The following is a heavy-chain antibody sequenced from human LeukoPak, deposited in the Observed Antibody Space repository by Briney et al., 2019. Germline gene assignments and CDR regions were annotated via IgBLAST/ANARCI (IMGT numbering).Heavy chain of an antibody. CDR1: GFSVSSSY. Sequence: GGSLRLSCAASGFSVSSSYMNWVGRAPGKGLEWVSVIYSGGSTYYADSVKGRFTISRDNSKNTVYLQMNSLRAEDTAVYYCAKDRVAASRYGSDFDYWGQGTLVTVSS. D-gene: IGHD3-10*01. J-gene: IGHJ4*02. CDR3: AKDRVAASRYGSDFDY. V-gene: IGHV3-53*01. CDR2: IYSGGST.